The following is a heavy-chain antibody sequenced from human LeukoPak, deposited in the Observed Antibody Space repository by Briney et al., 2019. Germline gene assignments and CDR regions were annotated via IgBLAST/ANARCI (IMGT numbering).Heavy chain of an antibody. D-gene: IGHD1-26*01. J-gene: IGHJ4*02. CDR3: ARRYSGSYRQRYYFDY. Sequence: ASVKVSCKASGYTFTSYYMHWVRQAPGQGLEWMGWISAYNGNTNYAQKLQGRVTMTTDTSTSTAYMELRSLRSDDTAVYYCARRYSGSYRQRYYFDYWGQGTLVTVSS. V-gene: IGHV1-18*04. CDR1: GYTFTSYY. CDR2: ISAYNGNT.